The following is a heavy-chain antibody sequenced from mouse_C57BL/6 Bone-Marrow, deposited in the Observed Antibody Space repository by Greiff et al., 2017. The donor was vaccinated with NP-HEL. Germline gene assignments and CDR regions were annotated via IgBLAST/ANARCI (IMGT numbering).Heavy chain of an antibody. CDR1: GYTFTNYW. V-gene: IGHV1-63*01. CDR2: IYPGGGYT. Sequence: VKLMESGAELVRPGTSVKMSCKASGYTFTNYWIGWAKQRPGHGLEWIGDIYPGGGYTNYNEKFKGKATLTADKSSSTAYMQFSSLTSEDSAIYYCARREYDYDKGYYFDYWGQGTTLTVSS. J-gene: IGHJ2*01. CDR3: ARREYDYDKGYYFDY. D-gene: IGHD2-4*01.